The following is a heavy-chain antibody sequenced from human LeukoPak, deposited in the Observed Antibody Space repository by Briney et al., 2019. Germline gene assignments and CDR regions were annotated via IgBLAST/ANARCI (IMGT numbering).Heavy chain of an antibody. D-gene: IGHD6-13*01. CDR2: IFHGESS. CDR1: GYSISSGYY. J-gene: IGHJ4*02. V-gene: IGHV4-38-2*01. Sequence: SETLSLTCAVSGYSISSGYYWGWIRQPPGNGLDWIGNIFHGESSDLNPSLKRRITISVDTSKNRFSLKLGYVTAADTAVYYCARLKGSWSIDYWGQGTLVTVSS. CDR3: ARLKGSWSIDY.